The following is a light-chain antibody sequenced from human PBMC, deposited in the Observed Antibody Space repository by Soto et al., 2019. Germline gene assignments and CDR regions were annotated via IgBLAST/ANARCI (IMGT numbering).Light chain of an antibody. J-gene: IGKJ5*01. V-gene: IGKV3-15*01. CDR3: KQYHNWPPIP. Sequence: VMSQSPATLSLSPGERVTLHCRASQSVTSNLAWYHHKPVQSPRLLIYRESARSTGVPDRCSGSGSGTAFTLTISSLQSAEFAVYYCKQYHNWPPIPFGQGTRLEIK. CDR1: QSVTSN. CDR2: RES.